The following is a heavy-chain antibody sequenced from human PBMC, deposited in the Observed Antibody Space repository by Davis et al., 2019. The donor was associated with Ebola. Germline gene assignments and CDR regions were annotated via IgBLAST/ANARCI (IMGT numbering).Heavy chain of an antibody. CDR2: IAYDGRYE. D-gene: IGHD3-16*01. V-gene: IGHV3-30*04. J-gene: IGHJ4*02. CDR3: VRDYNDGIGRFDY. Sequence: GESLKISCAASAFTFSRYAMHWVRQAPGKGLEWVTDIAYDGRYESYAESVKGRFTISRDNSKSTLYLQMKSLRLEDTAVYYCVRDYNDGIGRFDYWGQGTLVTVSS. CDR1: AFTFSRYA.